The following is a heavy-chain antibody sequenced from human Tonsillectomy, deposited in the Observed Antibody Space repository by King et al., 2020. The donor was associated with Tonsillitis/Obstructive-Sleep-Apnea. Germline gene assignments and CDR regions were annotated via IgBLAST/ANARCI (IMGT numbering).Heavy chain of an antibody. CDR2: IYPGDSDT. Sequence: QLVQSGAEVKEPGESLKISCKGSGYNFPNYWIAWVRQMPGKGLEWMGIIYPGDSDTRYSPSFQGQVTISADKSNSTAYLQWSTLKASDTAMYYCARLPDNFYYYYMDVWGKGTMVTVSS. D-gene: IGHD3-22*01. V-gene: IGHV5-51*01. CDR3: ARLPDNFYYYYMDV. J-gene: IGHJ6*03. CDR1: GYNFPNYW.